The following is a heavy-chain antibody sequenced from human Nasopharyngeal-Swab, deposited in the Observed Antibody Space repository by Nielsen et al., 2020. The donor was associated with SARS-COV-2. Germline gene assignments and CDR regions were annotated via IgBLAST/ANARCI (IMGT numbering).Heavy chain of an antibody. J-gene: IGHJ6*02. D-gene: IGHD6-19*01. CDR1: GYTFTSYA. V-gene: IGHV1-2*06. CDR2: INPNSGGT. CDR3: ATEPIPGIAVAGTHYYYYYGMDV. Sequence: ASVKVSCKASGYTFTSYAMNWVRQAPGQGLEWMGRINPNSGGTNYAQKFQGRVTMTEDTSTDTAYMELSSLRSEDTAVYYCATEPIPGIAVAGTHYYYYYGMDVWGQGTTVTVSS.